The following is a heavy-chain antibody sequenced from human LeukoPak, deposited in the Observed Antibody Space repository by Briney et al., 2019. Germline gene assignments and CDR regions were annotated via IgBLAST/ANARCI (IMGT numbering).Heavy chain of an antibody. Sequence: PGGSLRLSCAASGFSFSNYGMSWVRQTPGKGLEWVSRVSASGGRTYYADSVKGRFTISRNNSKNTLSLQMNNLRADDTAVYYCAKSYASGSFYDSWGQGTLVTVSS. CDR2: VSASGGRT. CDR3: AKSYASGSFYDS. J-gene: IGHJ4*02. CDR1: GFSFSNYG. V-gene: IGHV3-23*01. D-gene: IGHD3-10*01.